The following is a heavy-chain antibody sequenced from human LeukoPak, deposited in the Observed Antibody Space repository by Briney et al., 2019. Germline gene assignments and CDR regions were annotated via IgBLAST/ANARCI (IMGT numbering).Heavy chain of an antibody. CDR1: GFIFSNYA. CDR2: FSGSGGST. J-gene: IGHJ4*02. CDR3: ARDSSMLRGPMVIYYFDF. Sequence: GGSLRLSCAAFGFIFSNYAMSWVRQAPGKGLQWVSAFSGSGGSTYYADSVKGRFTISRDNSKNTLYLQMNSLRAEDTAVYYCARDSSMLRGPMVIYYFDFWGQGTLVTVSS. V-gene: IGHV3-23*01. D-gene: IGHD3-10*01.